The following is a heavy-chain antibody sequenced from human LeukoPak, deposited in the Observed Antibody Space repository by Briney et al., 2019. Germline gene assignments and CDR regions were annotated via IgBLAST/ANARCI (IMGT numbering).Heavy chain of an antibody. CDR2: IFAYNGNT. Sequence: ASVKVSCKTSGYTFTDHGISWVRQAPGQGLEWMGWIFAYNGNTNYAQKFHDRVTMTTDTSTRTAYMELRTLRYDDTAVYYCARGLLGGTYSPFDYWGQGTLVTVSS. D-gene: IGHD2-21*01. CDR3: ARGLLGGTYSPFDY. J-gene: IGHJ4*02. CDR1: GYTFTDHG. V-gene: IGHV1-18*01.